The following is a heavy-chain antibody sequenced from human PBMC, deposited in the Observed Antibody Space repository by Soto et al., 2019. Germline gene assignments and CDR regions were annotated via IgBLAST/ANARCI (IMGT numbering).Heavy chain of an antibody. V-gene: IGHV4-4*02. Sequence: SSETLSLTCSVSGGSISTDNWWTWVRQPPGKGLEWIGEIHPSGRTNYKPSLASRATVSLDRSKNQFSLRLIPVTAADTAVYYCATRAGPPLWGQGTLVTVSS. J-gene: IGHJ4*02. CDR1: GGSISTDNW. CDR3: ATRAGPPL. CDR2: IHPSGRT.